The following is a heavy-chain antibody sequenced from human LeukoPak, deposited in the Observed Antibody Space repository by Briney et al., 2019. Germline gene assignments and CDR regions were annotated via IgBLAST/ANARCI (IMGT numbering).Heavy chain of an antibody. V-gene: IGHV4-31*03. D-gene: IGHD6-13*01. J-gene: IGHJ4*02. Sequence: SETLSLTCTVSGGSISSGGYYWSRIRQHPGKGLEWIGYIYYSGSTYYNPSLKSRVTISVDTSKNQFSLKLSSVTAADTAVCYCAKTQRGNYFDYWGQGTLVTVSS. CDR2: IYYSGST. CDR3: AKTQRGNYFDY. CDR1: GGSISSGGYY.